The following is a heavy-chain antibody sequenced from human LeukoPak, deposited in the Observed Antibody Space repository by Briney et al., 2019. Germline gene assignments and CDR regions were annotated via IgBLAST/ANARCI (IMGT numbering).Heavy chain of an antibody. J-gene: IGHJ4*02. Sequence: SETLSLTCAVYGGSFSGYYWSWIRQPPGKGLEWIGYIYYTGSTSYSPSLKSRVTISADTSQNQFSLKLSSVTAADTAVYYCASRKLGNDYWGQGTLVTVSS. V-gene: IGHV4-59*01. CDR2: IYYTGST. D-gene: IGHD7-27*01. CDR3: ASRKLGNDY. CDR1: GGSFSGYY.